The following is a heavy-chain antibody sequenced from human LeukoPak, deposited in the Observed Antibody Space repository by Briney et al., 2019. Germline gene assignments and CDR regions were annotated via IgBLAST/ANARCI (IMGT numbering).Heavy chain of an antibody. CDR3: ARESSGSSSWEYYYYYYMDV. D-gene: IGHD6-13*01. CDR1: GFTFSSYW. J-gene: IGHJ6*03. Sequence: GGSLRLSCAASGFTFSSYWMSWVRQAPGKGLEWAANIKQDGSEKYYVDSVKGRFTISRDNAKNSLYLQMNSLRAEDTAVYYCARESSGSSSWEYYYYYYMDVWGKGTTVTVSS. V-gene: IGHV3-7*01. CDR2: IKQDGSEK.